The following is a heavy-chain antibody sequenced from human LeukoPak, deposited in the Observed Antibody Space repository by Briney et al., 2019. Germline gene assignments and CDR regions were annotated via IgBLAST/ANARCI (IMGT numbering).Heavy chain of an antibody. V-gene: IGHV3-48*03. CDR2: ISSSGSTI. J-gene: IGHJ4*02. CDR3: ARGRAGSYYNNY. D-gene: IGHD3-10*01. CDR1: GFTFSSYE. Sequence: GGSLRLSCAASGFTFSSYEMNWVRQAPGKGLEWVSYISSSGSTIYYADSVKGRFTISRDNAKNSLYLQMNSLRAEDTAVYYCARGRAGSYYNNYRGQGTLVTVSS.